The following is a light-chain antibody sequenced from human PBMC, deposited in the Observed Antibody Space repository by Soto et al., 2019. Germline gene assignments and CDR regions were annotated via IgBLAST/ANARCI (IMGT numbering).Light chain of an antibody. V-gene: IGKV1-39*01. CDR2: AAS. CDR3: QQTLSVPQT. J-gene: IGKJ1*01. CDR1: QNISNY. Sequence: DIQMTQSPSFLPASVGDIVTITCRASQNISNYLTWYQQKPGKAPKVLIYAASTLQRGVPSRFSGSTTGTDFTLTITGLQPEDSATYYCQQTLSVPQTFGLGTKVDIK.